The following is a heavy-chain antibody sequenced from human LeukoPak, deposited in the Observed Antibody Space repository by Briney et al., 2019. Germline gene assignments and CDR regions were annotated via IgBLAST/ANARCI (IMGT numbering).Heavy chain of an antibody. D-gene: IGHD3-10*01. CDR2: IIPIFGTA. Sequence: ASVKVSCKASGGTFSSYAISWVRQAPGQGLEWMGGIIPIFGTANYAQKFQGRVTITADESTSTAYMELSSLRSEDTAVYYCAKVVWYYYGSGSYIDYWGQGTLVTVSS. V-gene: IGHV1-69*13. CDR1: GGTFSSYA. J-gene: IGHJ4*02. CDR3: AKVVWYYYGSGSYIDY.